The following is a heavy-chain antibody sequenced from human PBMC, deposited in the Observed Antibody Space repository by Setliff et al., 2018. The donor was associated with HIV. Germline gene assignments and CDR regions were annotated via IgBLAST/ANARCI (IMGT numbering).Heavy chain of an antibody. CDR3: AYSGRQLRGPYFDF. CDR1: GLSLSTSGVG. CDR2: IYWNNNK. J-gene: IGHJ4*02. Sequence: VSGPTLVNPTQTLTLTCTFSGLSLSTSGVGVGWIRQSPGKALEWLAFIYWNNNKHYSTSLKGRLTVTKDTSKNRVVFTMTNMDPVDTATYYCAYSGRQLRGPYFDFWGQGTPVTVSS. D-gene: IGHD1-1*01. V-gene: IGHV2-5*01.